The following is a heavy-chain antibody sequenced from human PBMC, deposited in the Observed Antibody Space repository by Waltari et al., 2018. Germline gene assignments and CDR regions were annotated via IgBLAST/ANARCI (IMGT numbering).Heavy chain of an antibody. CDR1: GFGFASYW. J-gene: IGHJ5*02. V-gene: IGHV5-51*01. D-gene: IGHD2-2*01. CDR2: IYPGDSET. CDR3: ARRFYAPDIFWFDV. Sequence: EVQLVQSGAEVKEPGESLKISCQGSGFGFASYWIGWVRQMPGKGLEWMGFIYPGDSETTYSPSFQGHITISVDTSITAAYLQWSSLQASDTAIYYCARRFYAPDIFWFDVWGQGTQVSVFS.